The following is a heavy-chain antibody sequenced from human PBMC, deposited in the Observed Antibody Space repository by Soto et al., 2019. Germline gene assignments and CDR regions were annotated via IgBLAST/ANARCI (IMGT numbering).Heavy chain of an antibody. CDR1: GFTFSSYS. J-gene: IGHJ4*02. CDR3: ARDLYSSSARYFDY. V-gene: IGHV3-21*01. CDR2: ISSSSSYI. D-gene: IGHD6-6*01. Sequence: EVQLVESGGGLVKPGGSLRLSCAASGFTFSSYSMNWVRQAPGKGLEWVSSISSSSSYIYYADSVKGRFTISRDNAKNSLYLKMNSLRAEDTAVYYCARDLYSSSARYFDYGGQGTLVTVSS.